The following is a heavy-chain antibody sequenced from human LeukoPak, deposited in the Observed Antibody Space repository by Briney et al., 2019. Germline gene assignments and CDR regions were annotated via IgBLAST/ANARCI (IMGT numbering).Heavy chain of an antibody. CDR3: ARAGQEWFGELGFDQ. V-gene: IGHV3-7*01. CDR1: GFSFSRYW. J-gene: IGHJ4*02. CDR2: IKQDGSEK. D-gene: IGHD3-10*01. Sequence: GGSMRLSCAASGFSFSRYWMSWVRQAPGKGLEWVANIKQDGSEKNYVESVKGRFTISRDNAKNSLYLQTNSLRAEDTAVYYCARAGQEWFGELGFDQWGQGTLVIVSS.